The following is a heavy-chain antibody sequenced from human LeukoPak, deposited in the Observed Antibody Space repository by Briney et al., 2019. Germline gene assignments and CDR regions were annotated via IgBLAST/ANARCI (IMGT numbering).Heavy chain of an antibody. CDR2: IKQDGSEK. D-gene: IGHD3-22*01. Sequence: GGSLRLSCAASGFTFSSYWMSWVRQAPGKGLEWVANIKQDGSEKYYVDSVKGRFTISRDNAKNSLYLQMNSLRAEDTAVYYCAREEYDDSSGYYYTTWFDYWGQGTLVTVSS. J-gene: IGHJ5*01. CDR3: AREEYDDSSGYYYTTWFDY. CDR1: GFTFSSYW. V-gene: IGHV3-7*01.